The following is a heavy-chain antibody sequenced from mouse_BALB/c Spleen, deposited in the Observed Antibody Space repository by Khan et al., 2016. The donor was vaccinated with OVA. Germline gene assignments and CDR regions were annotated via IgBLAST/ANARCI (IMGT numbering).Heavy chain of an antibody. CDR2: IYPGDGDT. J-gene: IGHJ2*01. CDR3: AKYRYDYFDY. Sequence: QVQLKQSGAELARPGASVKLSCKASGYTFTSYWMQWVKQRPGQGLEWIGTIYPGDGDTRYTQKFTGKATLTADKSSSTAYMQLSSLTSEDSAVYYCAKYRYDYFDYWGQGTTLTVSS. CDR1: GYTFTSYW. D-gene: IGHD2-14*01. V-gene: IGHV1-87*01.